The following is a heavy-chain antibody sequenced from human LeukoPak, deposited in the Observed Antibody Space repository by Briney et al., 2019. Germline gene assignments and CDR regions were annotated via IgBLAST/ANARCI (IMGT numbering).Heavy chain of an antibody. CDR2: ISGSGGST. D-gene: IGHD1-26*01. J-gene: IGHJ4*02. Sequence: ASLRLSCAASGFTFSSYAMSWVRQAPGKGLEWVSAISGSGGSTYYADSVKGRFTISRDNSKNTLYLQMNSLRVEDTAVYYCAKGGIVGATTGGDIDYWGQGTLVTVSS. CDR3: AKGGIVGATTGGDIDY. CDR1: GFTFSSYA. V-gene: IGHV3-23*01.